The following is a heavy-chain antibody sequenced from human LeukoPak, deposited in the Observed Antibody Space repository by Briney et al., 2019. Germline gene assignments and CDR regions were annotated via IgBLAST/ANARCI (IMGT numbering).Heavy chain of an antibody. Sequence: SETLSLTCAVYGGSFSGYKWTWIRHPPGKGLEWIGEIDHSGSTNYNPSLKSRVTISVDTSKNQFSLKLSSVTAADTAVYYCAKLGGMIRGVMTYFDYWGQGVLVTVSS. CDR1: GGSFSGYK. CDR3: AKLGGMIRGVMTYFDY. J-gene: IGHJ4*02. CDR2: IDHSGST. D-gene: IGHD3-10*01. V-gene: IGHV4-34*01.